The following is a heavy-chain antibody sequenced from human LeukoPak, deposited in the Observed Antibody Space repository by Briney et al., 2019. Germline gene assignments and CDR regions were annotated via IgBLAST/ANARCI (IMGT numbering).Heavy chain of an antibody. J-gene: IGHJ4*02. CDR3: AANSADYNTLGSSYEV. D-gene: IGHD3-10*01. V-gene: IGHV4-39*02. CDR1: SASISSGPYY. CDR2: ISYSGTT. Sequence: SETLSLTCTVSSASISSGPYYWAWIRQSPGKGLEWIGSISYSGTTYYNPSLESRVTISVDTSKNHFSLKLSSVTAADTAVYYCAANSADYNTLGSSYEVWGQGTLVTVSS.